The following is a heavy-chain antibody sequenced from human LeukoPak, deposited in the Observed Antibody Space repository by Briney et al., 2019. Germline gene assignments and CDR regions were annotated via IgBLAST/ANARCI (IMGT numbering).Heavy chain of an antibody. D-gene: IGHD2-15*01. V-gene: IGHV3-11*01. CDR2: ISSSGSTI. J-gene: IGHJ4*02. CDR1: GFTFSDYY. Sequence: GGSLRLSCAASGFTFSDYYMSWIRQAPGKGLEWVSYISSSGSTIHYADSVEGRFTISRDNAKNSLYLQMNSLRAEDTAVYYCARDVTVVVVAAGFDYWGQGTLVTVSS. CDR3: ARDVTVVVVAAGFDY.